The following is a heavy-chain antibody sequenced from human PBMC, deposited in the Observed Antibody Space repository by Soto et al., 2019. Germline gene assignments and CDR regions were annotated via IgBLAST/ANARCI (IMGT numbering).Heavy chain of an antibody. V-gene: IGHV3-33*01. CDR1: GFTFSSYG. CDR2: IWYDGSNK. Sequence: QVQLVESGGGVVQPGRSLRLSCAASGFTFSSYGMHWVRQAPGKGLEWVAVIWYDGSNKYYADSVKGRFTISRDNSKNTMYLQMNSLRAEDTAVYYCARDSNPSKEVACIVRYYFDYWGQGTLVTVSS. J-gene: IGHJ4*02. D-gene: IGHD6-19*01. CDR3: ARDSNPSKEVACIVRYYFDY.